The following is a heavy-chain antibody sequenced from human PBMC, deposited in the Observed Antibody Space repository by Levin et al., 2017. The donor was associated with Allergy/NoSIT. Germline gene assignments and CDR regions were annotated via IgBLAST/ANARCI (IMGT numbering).Heavy chain of an antibody. Sequence: GGSLRLSCAASGFTVSSNYMSWVRQAPGKGLEWVSVIYSGGSTYYADSVKGRFTISRDNSKNTLYLQMNSLRAEDTAVYYCARASFRGGGSSWYYFDYWGQGTLVTVSS. CDR2: IYSGGST. CDR3: ARASFRGGGSSWYYFDY. V-gene: IGHV3-53*01. J-gene: IGHJ4*02. CDR1: GFTVSSNY. D-gene: IGHD6-13*01.